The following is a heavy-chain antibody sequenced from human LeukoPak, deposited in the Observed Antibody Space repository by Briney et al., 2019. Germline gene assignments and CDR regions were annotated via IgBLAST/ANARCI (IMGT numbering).Heavy chain of an antibody. Sequence: ASVKVSCKASGYTLTSYGISWVRQAPGQGLEWMGWISAYNGNTNYAQKLQGRVTMTTDTSTSTAYMELRSLRSDDTAVYYCARVWSPSGSYFLFSGAFDIWGQGTMVTVSS. CDR2: ISAYNGNT. CDR3: ARVWSPSGSYFLFSGAFDI. D-gene: IGHD1-26*01. CDR1: GYTLTSYG. J-gene: IGHJ3*02. V-gene: IGHV1-18*01.